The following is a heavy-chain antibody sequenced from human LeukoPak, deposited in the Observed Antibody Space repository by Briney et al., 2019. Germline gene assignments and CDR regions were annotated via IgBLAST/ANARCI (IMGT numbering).Heavy chain of an antibody. CDR3: SKSWRREGGPGNLDH. CDR2: ISYDGSNK. V-gene: IGHV3-30-3*02. Sequence: PGGSLRLSCAASGFTFSSYAMHWVRQAPGKGLEWVAVISYDGSNKYYADSVKGRFTISRDNSKNTLYLQMNSLRAEDTAVYYCSKSWRREGGPGNLDHWGQGTLGTGPS. CDR1: GFTFSSYA. J-gene: IGHJ4*02. D-gene: IGHD3-3*01.